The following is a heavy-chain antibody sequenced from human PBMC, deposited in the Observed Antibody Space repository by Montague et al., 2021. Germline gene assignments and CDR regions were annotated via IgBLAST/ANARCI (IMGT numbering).Heavy chain of an antibody. CDR2: VSHGGRT. V-gene: IGHV4-38-2*02. J-gene: IGHJ6*03. CDR1: RSLINSDYY. CDR3: ARERDRYYYMDI. Sequence: SETLSLTCTVSRSLINSDYYWGWIRQPPGKGLEWMGGVSHGGRTYYNPSLKGRVTISVDTSNNHFSLKLSSVTAADTAMYYCARERDRYYYMDIWGKGTTITVSS.